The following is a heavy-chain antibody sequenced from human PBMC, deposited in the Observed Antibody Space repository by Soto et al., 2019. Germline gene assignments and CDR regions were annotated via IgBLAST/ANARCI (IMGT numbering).Heavy chain of an antibody. V-gene: IGHV5-51*01. D-gene: IGHD2-2*01. CDR3: ARESTGQFDY. Sequence: GESLKISCKGFGYSFTSYWIGWVRQMPGKGLEWMGIIYPSNSNTRYSPSFQGQVTISADTSISTVYLQWDSLKASDTAIYHCARESTGQFDYWGQGTKVPSPQ. J-gene: IGHJ4*02. CDR2: IYPSNSNT. CDR1: GYSFTSYW.